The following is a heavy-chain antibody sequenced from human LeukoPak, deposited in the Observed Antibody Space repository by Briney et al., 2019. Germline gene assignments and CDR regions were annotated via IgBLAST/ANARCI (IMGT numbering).Heavy chain of an antibody. CDR3: ARRGSGSYVLDY. CDR1: GYTFTRYY. Sequence: ASVKVSCKASGYTFTRYYMHWVRQAPGQGLEWMGIINPSDGVIDYARKFQDRVTMTRDTSTSTVYMELSSLRSEDTAVYYCARRGSGSYVLDYWGQGTLVTVSS. V-gene: IGHV1-46*01. J-gene: IGHJ4*02. D-gene: IGHD3-10*01. CDR2: INPSDGVI.